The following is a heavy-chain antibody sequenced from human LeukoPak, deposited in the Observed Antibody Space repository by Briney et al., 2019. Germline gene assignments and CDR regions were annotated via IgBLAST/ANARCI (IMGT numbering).Heavy chain of an antibody. D-gene: IGHD4-17*01. CDR3: ARGGLTTVTTSYFDY. Sequence: GSLRLSCAASGFTFSSYAMSWVRQAPGKGLEWIGEINHSGSTNYNPSLKSRVTISVDTSKNQFSLKLSSVTAADTAVYYCARGGLTTVTTSYFDYWGQGTLVTVSS. CDR1: GFTFSSYA. J-gene: IGHJ4*02. V-gene: IGHV4-34*01. CDR2: INHSGST.